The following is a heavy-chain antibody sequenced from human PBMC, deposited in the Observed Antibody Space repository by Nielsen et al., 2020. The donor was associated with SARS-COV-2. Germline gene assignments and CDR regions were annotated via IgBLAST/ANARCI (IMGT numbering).Heavy chain of an antibody. V-gene: IGHV3-48*01. CDR1: GFTFSSYS. CDR3: ARSGYDYVWGSYRYYYYGMDV. Sequence: GGSLRLSCAASGFTFSSYSMNWVRQAPGKGLEWVSYISSSSSTIYYADSVKGRFTISRDNAKNSLYLQMNSLRAEDTAVYYCARSGYDYVWGSYRYYYYGMDVWGQGTTVTVSS. CDR2: ISSSSSTI. J-gene: IGHJ6*02. D-gene: IGHD3-16*02.